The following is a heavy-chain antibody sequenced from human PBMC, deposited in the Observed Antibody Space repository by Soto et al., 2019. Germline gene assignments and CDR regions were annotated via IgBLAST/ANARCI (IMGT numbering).Heavy chain of an antibody. V-gene: IGHV3-30*04. CDR3: ASDHIYCTDANCFRGYYGMVV. D-gene: IGHD2-8*01. CDR2: ISFDGKNT. Sequence: QVKLVESGGGVVQPGKSLRLSCAASGFTLETYAIHVVRQAPGKGLSWVAVISFDGKNTYYTDFVKGRFTLSRDNSKNTLSLQLHGLIPEHTAVYCCASDHIYCTDANCFRGYYGMVVWGQGTTVTVSS. CDR1: GFTLETYA. J-gene: IGHJ6*02.